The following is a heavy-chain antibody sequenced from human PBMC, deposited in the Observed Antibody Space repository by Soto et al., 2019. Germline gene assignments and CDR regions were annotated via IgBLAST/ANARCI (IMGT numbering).Heavy chain of an antibody. J-gene: IGHJ5*02. V-gene: IGHV1-8*01. D-gene: IGHD6-6*01. CDR3: AREKGSSGFDP. CDR1: GYTFTSYD. CDR2: MNPNSGNT. Sequence: QVQLVQSGAEVKKPGASVKVSCKASGYTFTSYDINWVRQATGQGLEWMGWMNPNSGNTGYAQKLQGRVTMTRNTAMSTAYMALSSLRSEDTAVYYVAREKGSSGFDPWGQGNLVSLSS.